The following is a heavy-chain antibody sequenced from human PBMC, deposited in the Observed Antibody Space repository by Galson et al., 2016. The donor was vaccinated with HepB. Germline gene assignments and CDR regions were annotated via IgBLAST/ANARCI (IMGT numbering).Heavy chain of an antibody. J-gene: IGHJ2*01. Sequence: SLRLSCAASGFTFSSYAMTWVRQAPGKGLEWVSSILAGADGTTYADSVKGRFTISRDNSKDTLYLQMNSLGDDDAAIYFCSKIVGTLTVFSWSFDVWGRGTLVSVSS. CDR1: GFTFSSYA. D-gene: IGHD3-9*01. V-gene: IGHV3-23*01. CDR3: SKIVGTLTVFSWSFDV. CDR2: ILAGADGT.